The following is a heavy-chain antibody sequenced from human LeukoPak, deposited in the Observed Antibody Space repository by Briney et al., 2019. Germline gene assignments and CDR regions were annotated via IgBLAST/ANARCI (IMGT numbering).Heavy chain of an antibody. Sequence: SVKVSCKASGYTFTSYGISWVRQAPGQGLEWIGWIVVGSGNTNYAQKFQERVTITRDMSTSTAYMELSSLRSEDTAVYYCAAAGQDFWSGSDYWGQGTLVTVSS. J-gene: IGHJ4*02. CDR3: AAAGQDFWSGSDY. D-gene: IGHD3-3*01. CDR1: GYTFTSYG. V-gene: IGHV1-58*02. CDR2: IVVGSGNT.